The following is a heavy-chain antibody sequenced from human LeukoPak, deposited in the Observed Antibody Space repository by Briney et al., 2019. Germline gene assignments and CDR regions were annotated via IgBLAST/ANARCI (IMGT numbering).Heavy chain of an antibody. V-gene: IGHV1-69*05. D-gene: IGHD6-6*01. J-gene: IGHJ5*02. CDR1: GGTFSSYA. CDR2: IIPIFGTA. Sequence: SVKVSCKASGGTFSSYAISWVRQAPGQGLEWMGRIIPIFGTANYEQKFQGRVTITTDESTSTAYMELSSLRSEDTAGYYCASLSRGSFEQLGRPWGQGTLVTVSS. CDR3: ASLSRGSFEQLGRP.